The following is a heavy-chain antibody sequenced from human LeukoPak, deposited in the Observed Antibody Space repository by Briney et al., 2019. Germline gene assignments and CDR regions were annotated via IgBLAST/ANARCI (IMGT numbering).Heavy chain of an antibody. CDR1: GGSFSGYY. J-gene: IGHJ5*02. D-gene: IGHD6-6*01. Sequence: SETLSLTCAVYGGSFSGYYWSWIRQPPGKGLEWIGEINHSGSTNYNPSLKSRVTISVDTSKNQFSLKLSSVTAAGTAVYYCARKTKRQLVRGWFDPWGREPWSPSPQ. V-gene: IGHV4-34*01. CDR2: INHSGST. CDR3: ARKTKRQLVRGWFDP.